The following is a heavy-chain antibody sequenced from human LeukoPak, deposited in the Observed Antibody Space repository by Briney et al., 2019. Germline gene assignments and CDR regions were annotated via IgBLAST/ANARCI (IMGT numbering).Heavy chain of an antibody. Sequence: SETLSLTCTVSGGSISSSSYYWGWIRQPPGKGLEWIGSIYYSGNTYYNPSLKSRVTISVDTSKNQFSLKLSSVTAADTALYYCARDRVVVVPRRKYYFDYWGQGTLVIVSS. D-gene: IGHD2-21*01. V-gene: IGHV4-39*07. CDR1: GGSISSSSYY. J-gene: IGHJ4*02. CDR2: IYYSGNT. CDR3: ARDRVVVVPRRKYYFDY.